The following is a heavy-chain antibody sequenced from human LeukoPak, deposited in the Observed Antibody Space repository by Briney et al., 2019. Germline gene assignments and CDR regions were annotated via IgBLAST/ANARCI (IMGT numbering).Heavy chain of an antibody. Sequence: GGSLRLSCAASGFIFTNYAMTWVRQAPGKGLEWVATITSTGAYTYYADSVKGRFTISRDNSKNTLYLQMNSLRAEDTAVYYCAVSNWMDPWGQGTLVTVSS. CDR1: GFIFTNYA. CDR3: AVSNWMDP. CDR2: ITSTGAYT. J-gene: IGHJ5*02. V-gene: IGHV3-23*01.